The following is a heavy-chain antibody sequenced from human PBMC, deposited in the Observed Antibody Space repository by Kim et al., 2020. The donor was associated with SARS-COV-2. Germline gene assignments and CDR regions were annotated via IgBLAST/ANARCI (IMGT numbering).Heavy chain of an antibody. CDR1: GFTVSSNY. CDR2: IYGSGSA. CDR3: ARESVGGSVDH. V-gene: IGHV3-53*01. Sequence: GGSLRLSCTASGFTVSSNYMSWVRQAPGKGLEWVAVIYGSGSAYSADSVKGRFTISRDNSKNTLYLHMNSLRAEDTAVYYCARESVGGSVDHWGQGTPVTVSS. J-gene: IGHJ4*02. D-gene: IGHD2-15*01.